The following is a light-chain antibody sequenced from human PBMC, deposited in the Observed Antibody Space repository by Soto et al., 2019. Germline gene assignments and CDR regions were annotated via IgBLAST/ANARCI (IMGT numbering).Light chain of an antibody. CDR2: EVS. CDR1: SSDVGAYNY. Sequence: QSALTQPASVSGSPGQSITLSCSGSSSDVGAYNYVSWYQQHPGKAPKLMIYEVSNRPSGVSNRFSGSKSGNTASLTISGLQADDEADYYCSSYTTTSTLGVFGGGTKVT. J-gene: IGLJ2*01. V-gene: IGLV2-14*01. CDR3: SSYTTTSTLGV.